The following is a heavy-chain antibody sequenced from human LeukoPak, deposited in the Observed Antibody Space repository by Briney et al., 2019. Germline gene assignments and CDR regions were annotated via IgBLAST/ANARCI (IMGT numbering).Heavy chain of an antibody. CDR2: IIPIFGTA. CDR3: ARGRQLVSSQSWFDP. CDR1: GGTSSSYA. V-gene: IGHV1-69*13. J-gene: IGHJ5*02. D-gene: IGHD6-13*01. Sequence: SVKVSCKASGGTSSSYAISWVRQAPGQGLEWMGGIIPIFGTANYAQKFQGRVTITADESTSTAYMELSSLRSEGTAVYYCARGRQLVSSQSWFDPWGQGTLVTVSS.